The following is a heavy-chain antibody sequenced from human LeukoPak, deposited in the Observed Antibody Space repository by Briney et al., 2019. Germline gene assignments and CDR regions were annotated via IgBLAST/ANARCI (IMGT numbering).Heavy chain of an antibody. CDR2: IKQDGSET. V-gene: IGHV3-7*01. CDR3: ARGTFGGVITHTFDY. J-gene: IGHJ4*02. CDR1: GFTFSWYW. D-gene: IGHD3-16*02. Sequence: GGFLRLSCVASGFTFSWYWMSWVRQAPGKGLEWVANIKQDGSETYYVDSVKGRFTISRDNAKNSLYLQMNSLRAEDTAVYYCARGTFGGVITHTFDYWGQGTLVTVSS.